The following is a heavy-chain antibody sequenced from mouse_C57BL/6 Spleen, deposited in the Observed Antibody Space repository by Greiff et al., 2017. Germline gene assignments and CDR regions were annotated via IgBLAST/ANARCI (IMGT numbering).Heavy chain of an antibody. CDR1: GYTFTDYE. V-gene: IGHV1-15*01. Sequence: QVQLQQSGAELVRPGASVTLSCKASGYTFTDYEMHWVKQTPVHGLEWIGAIDPETGGTAYNQKFKGKAILTADKSSSTAYMELRSLTSEDSAVYYCARVSYGSSSPFDYWGQGTSLTVSS. J-gene: IGHJ2*02. CDR2: IDPETGGT. CDR3: ARVSYGSSSPFDY. D-gene: IGHD1-1*01.